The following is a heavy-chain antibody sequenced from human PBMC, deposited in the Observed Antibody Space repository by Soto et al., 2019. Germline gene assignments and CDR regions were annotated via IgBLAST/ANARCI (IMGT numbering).Heavy chain of an antibody. D-gene: IGHD2-21*02. CDR3: ARGGDSDNYFAP. J-gene: IGHJ5*02. V-gene: IGHV4-31*03. Sequence: QVQLQESGPGLVKPSQTLSLTCTVSGGSLTSGGYYWSWIRQHPGMGLEWIAHIFHSGSTHHNPSRKRRVTISVDTSKNQFSLNLTSVTAADTAVYYCARGGDSDNYFAPWGQGTLVAVSS. CDR2: IFHSGST. CDR1: GGSLTSGGYY.